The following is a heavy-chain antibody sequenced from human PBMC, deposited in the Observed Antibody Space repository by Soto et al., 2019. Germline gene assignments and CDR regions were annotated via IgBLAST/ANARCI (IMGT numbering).Heavy chain of an antibody. D-gene: IGHD2-15*01. CDR1: GFTFSSYA. CDR2: ISYDGSNN. Sequence: QVQLVESGGGVVQPGRSLRLSCAASGFTFSSYAMHWVRQAPGKGLGWVAVISYDGSNNYYADSVKGRFTISSDNSRNPLYPQMNSLRAEDTAAYYCARVPSSSGRAHFDYWGQGPLVNVSS. J-gene: IGHJ4*02. V-gene: IGHV3-30-3*01. CDR3: ARVPSSSGRAHFDY.